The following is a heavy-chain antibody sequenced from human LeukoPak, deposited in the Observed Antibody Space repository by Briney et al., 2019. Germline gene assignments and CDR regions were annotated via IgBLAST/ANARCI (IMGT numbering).Heavy chain of an antibody. J-gene: IGHJ4*02. D-gene: IGHD5-18*01. Sequence: SETLSLTCTVSGGSISSSSYYWGWIRQPPGKGLEWIGTIYYSGSTYYNPSLKSRVTVSVDTSKNQFSLKLSSVTAADAAVYYCSRHLPYSFGYCDCWGQGTLVTVSS. V-gene: IGHV4-39*01. CDR1: GGSISSSSYY. CDR3: SRHLPYSFGYCDC. CDR2: IYYSGST.